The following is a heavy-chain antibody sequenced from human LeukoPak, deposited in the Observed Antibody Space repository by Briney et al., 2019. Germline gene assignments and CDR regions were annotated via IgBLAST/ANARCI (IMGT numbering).Heavy chain of an antibody. CDR1: GFTVSSNY. J-gene: IGHJ4*02. CDR2: IYSDGST. CDR3: ARGGVAAAASIDY. Sequence: GGSLRLSCAASGFTVSSNYMSWVRQAPGKGLEWVSLIYSDGSTYYADSVKGRFTISRDNSKNTLSLQMNSLRADDTAAYYCARGGVAAAASIDYWGQGTLVTVSS. D-gene: IGHD6-13*01. V-gene: IGHV3-53*01.